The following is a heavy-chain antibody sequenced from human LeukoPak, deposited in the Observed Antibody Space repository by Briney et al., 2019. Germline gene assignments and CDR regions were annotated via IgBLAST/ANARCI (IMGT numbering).Heavy chain of an antibody. CDR1: GFTFSGYE. J-gene: IGHJ4*02. Sequence: GGSLRLSCAASGFTFSGYEMNWVRQAPGKGLEWVSYISSTSSVIYYADSVKGRFTISRDNSKNTLYLQMNTLRADDTAVYYCAKDHGSSDWYYFDYWGQGTLVTVSS. D-gene: IGHD6-13*01. CDR3: AKDHGSSDWYYFDY. V-gene: IGHV3-48*01. CDR2: ISSTSSVI.